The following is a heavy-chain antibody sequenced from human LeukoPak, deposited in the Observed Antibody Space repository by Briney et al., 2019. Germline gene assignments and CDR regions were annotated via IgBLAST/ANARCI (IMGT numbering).Heavy chain of an antibody. CDR2: INPNSGGT. D-gene: IGHD3-22*01. Sequence: GASVKLSCKASGYTFTGYYMHWVRQAPGQGLEWMGWINPNSGGTNYAQKFQGRVTMTRDTSISTAYMELSRLRSDDTAVYYCARDPTTYYYDSSGYYSVGWFDPWGQGTLVTVSS. J-gene: IGHJ5*02. CDR1: GYTFTGYY. CDR3: ARDPTTYYYDSSGYYSVGWFDP. V-gene: IGHV1-2*02.